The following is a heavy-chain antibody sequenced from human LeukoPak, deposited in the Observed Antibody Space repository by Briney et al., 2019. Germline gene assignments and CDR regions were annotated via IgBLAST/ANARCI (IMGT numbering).Heavy chain of an antibody. CDR1: GASISSYY. J-gene: IGHJ4*02. CDR3: ARASDIAVTGFDC. CDR2: IYNGGNI. Sequence: PSETLSLTCTVSGASISSYYWNWIRQTPSNGLEWIASIYNGGNINYNPSLKSRVTISMDTFKSHFSLSLSSVTAADTAVYFCARASDIAVTGFDCWGQGLLVTVSA. V-gene: IGHV4-59*01. D-gene: IGHD6-19*01.